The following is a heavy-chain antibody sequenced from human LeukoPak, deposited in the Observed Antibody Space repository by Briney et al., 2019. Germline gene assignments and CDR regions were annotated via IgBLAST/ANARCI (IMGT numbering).Heavy chain of an antibody. J-gene: IGHJ4*02. D-gene: IGHD6-25*01. CDR2: IYWDDDK. Sequence: SGPTLVNPTQTLTLTCFFSGFSLSTSGVGVGWIRQPPGKALEWLALIYWDDDKRYSPSLKSRLTITKDTSKNQVVLTMTNMDPVDTATYYCAHTNRQTYSSGPGIFDYWGQGTLVTVSS. V-gene: IGHV2-5*02. CDR3: AHTNRQTYSSGPGIFDY. CDR1: GFSLSTSGVG.